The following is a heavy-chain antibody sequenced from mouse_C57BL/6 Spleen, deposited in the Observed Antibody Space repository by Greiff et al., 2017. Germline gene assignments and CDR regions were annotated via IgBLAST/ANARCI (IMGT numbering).Heavy chain of an antibody. CDR1: GYTFTDYN. D-gene: IGHD1-1*02. CDR3: ARGWDSYYFDY. CDR2: INPNNGGT. V-gene: IGHV1-22*01. J-gene: IGHJ2*01. Sequence: VQLKESGPELVKPGASVKMSCKASGYTFTDYNMHWVKQSHGKSLEWIGYINPNNGGTSYNQKFKGKATLTVNKSSSTAYMELRSLTSEDSAVYYCARGWDSYYFDYWGQGTTLTVSS.